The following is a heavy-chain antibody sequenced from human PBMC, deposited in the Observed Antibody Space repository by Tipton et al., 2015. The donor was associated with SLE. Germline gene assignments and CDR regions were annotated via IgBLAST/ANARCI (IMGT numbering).Heavy chain of an antibody. J-gene: IGHJ4*02. V-gene: IGHV4-38-2*01. CDR2: IYYSGST. CDR3: ASFDPDY. CDR1: GYSISSGHY. Sequence: TLSLTCAVSGYSISSGHYWGWIRQPPGKGLEWIGYIYYSGSTNYNPSLKSRVTISVDTSKNQFSLKLSSVTAADTAVYYCASFDPDYWGQGTLVTVSS.